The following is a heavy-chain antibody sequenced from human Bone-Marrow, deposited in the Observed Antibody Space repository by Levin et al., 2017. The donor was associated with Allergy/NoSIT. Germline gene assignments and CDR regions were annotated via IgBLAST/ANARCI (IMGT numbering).Heavy chain of an antibody. CDR2: ISAYNGNT. CDR1: GYTFTSYG. J-gene: IGHJ6*02. D-gene: IGHD2-2*01. V-gene: IGHV1-18*01. CDR3: ARLGYCSSTSCPYYYYGMDG. Sequence: GESLKISCKASGYTFTSYGISWVRQAPGQGLEWMGWISAYNGNTNYAQKLQGRVTMTTDTSTSTAYMELRSLRSDDTAVYYCARLGYCSSTSCPYYYYGMDGWGQGTTVTVSS.